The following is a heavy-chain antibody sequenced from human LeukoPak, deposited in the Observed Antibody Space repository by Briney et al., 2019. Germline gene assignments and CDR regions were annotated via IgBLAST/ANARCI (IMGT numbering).Heavy chain of an antibody. CDR1: GGSISGYY. CDR3: ARWGHFDTSGYFVADY. CDR2: IYYTGTT. J-gene: IGHJ4*02. Sequence: QPSETLSLTCTVSGGSISGYYWNWFRQPPGKGLEWIGHIYYTGTTHYNPSLQSRVSISIDTSKNQFSLKLRSVTAVDTAVYYCARWGHFDTSGYFVADYWGQGTLITVSS. V-gene: IGHV4-59*01. D-gene: IGHD3-22*01.